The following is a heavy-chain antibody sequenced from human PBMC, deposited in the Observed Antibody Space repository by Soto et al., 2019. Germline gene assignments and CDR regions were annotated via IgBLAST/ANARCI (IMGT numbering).Heavy chain of an antibody. CDR1: GFSLSNAGLG. V-gene: IGHV2-26*01. Sequence: QVTLKESGPVLVKPTETLTLTCAVSGFSLSNAGLGVSWIRQPPGKALEWLAHIFSNDEKAYSTSLKSSLTISKDTSTSQVVLTITTVDPVDTATYYCALILWVNCGRDPSWYFELWGRCTPVTVSS. CDR2: IFSNDEK. D-gene: IGHD2-21*01. J-gene: IGHJ2*01. CDR3: ALILWVNCGRDPSWYFEL.